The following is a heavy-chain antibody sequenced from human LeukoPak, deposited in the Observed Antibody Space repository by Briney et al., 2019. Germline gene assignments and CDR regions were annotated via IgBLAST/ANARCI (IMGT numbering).Heavy chain of an antibody. J-gene: IGHJ5*02. CDR2: INPDGGST. V-gene: IGHV1-8*01. Sequence: ASVKVSCKASGYTFTSYWIQWVRQAPGQGLEWMGLINPDGGSTAYAHRFQGRVTMTRNTSISTAYMELSSLRSEDTAVYYCARGNFYCSGGSCYRGPYNWFDPWGQGTLVTVSS. D-gene: IGHD2-15*01. CDR3: ARGNFYCSGGSCYRGPYNWFDP. CDR1: GYTFTSYW.